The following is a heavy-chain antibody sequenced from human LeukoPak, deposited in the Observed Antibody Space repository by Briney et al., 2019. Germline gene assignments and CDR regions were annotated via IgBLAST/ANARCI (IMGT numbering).Heavy chain of an antibody. J-gene: IGHJ5*02. CDR2: ISVTGSST. CDR1: GFTFNSYA. Sequence: GGSLRLSCVASGFTFNSYAMSWVRQAPGQGLEWVSTISVTGSSTYYVDSVKGRFTTSRDKSKNTLYLQMNGLRVEDTAVHYCARVGYCTNGVCYSSHWFDPWGQGTLVTVFS. D-gene: IGHD2-8*01. V-gene: IGHV3-23*01. CDR3: ARVGYCTNGVCYSSHWFDP.